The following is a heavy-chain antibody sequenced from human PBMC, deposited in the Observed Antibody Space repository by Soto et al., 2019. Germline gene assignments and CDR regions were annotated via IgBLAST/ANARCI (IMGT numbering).Heavy chain of an antibody. D-gene: IGHD6-19*01. CDR3: PRLVPGGGFDY. J-gene: IGHJ4*02. CDR2: INHSGST. CDR1: GGSFSGYY. V-gene: IGHV4-34*01. Sequence: SETLSLTCAVYGGSFSGYYWSWIRQPPGKGLEWIGEINHSGSTNYNPSLKSRVTISVDTSKNQFSLKLSSVTAADTAVYYCPRLVPGGGFDYWGQGTLVTVSP.